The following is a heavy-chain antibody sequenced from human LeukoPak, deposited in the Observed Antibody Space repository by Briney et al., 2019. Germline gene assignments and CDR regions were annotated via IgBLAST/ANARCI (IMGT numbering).Heavy chain of an antibody. CDR3: GRDLLDAFDI. J-gene: IGHJ3*02. Sequence: GGSLRLSCATSGFIFSNYWMNWVRQAPGKGLEWVADIKQDGGEKYYVDSVKGRFTISRDNDKNSLYLQMNSLRAEDTAVYYCGRDLLDAFDIWGQGTMVTGSS. CDR1: GFIFSNYW. CDR2: IKQDGGEK. V-gene: IGHV3-7*01.